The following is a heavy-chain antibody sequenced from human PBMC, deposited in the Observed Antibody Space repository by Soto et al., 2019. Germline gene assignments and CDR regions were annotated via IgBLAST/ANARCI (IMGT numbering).Heavy chain of an antibody. CDR1: GFTFSSYG. V-gene: IGHV3-30*03. J-gene: IGHJ4*02. D-gene: IGHD6-19*01. CDR3: ARSGQWLVALDY. Sequence: QVQLVESGGGVVQPGRSLRLSCAASGFTFSSYGMHWVRQAPGKGLEWVAVISYDGSNKYYADSVKGRFTISRDNSKNPLYLQMNSLGAEDTAVYYCARSGQWLVALDYWGQGTLVTVSS. CDR2: ISYDGSNK.